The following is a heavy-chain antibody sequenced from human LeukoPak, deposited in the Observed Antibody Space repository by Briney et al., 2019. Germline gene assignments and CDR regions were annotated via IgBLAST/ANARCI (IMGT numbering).Heavy chain of an antibody. Sequence: RSGGSLRLSCAASGFTFSNYWMSWVRQSPGRGLEWVANIDQDGSAEYYVDSVGGRFTVSRDNAKNSLYLQIDSLRAEDTAVYYCARADSYGSILDYWRRGTLVTVSS. V-gene: IGHV3-7*04. CDR2: IDQDGSAE. J-gene: IGHJ4*02. CDR1: GFTFSNYW. D-gene: IGHD5-18*01. CDR3: ARADSYGSILDY.